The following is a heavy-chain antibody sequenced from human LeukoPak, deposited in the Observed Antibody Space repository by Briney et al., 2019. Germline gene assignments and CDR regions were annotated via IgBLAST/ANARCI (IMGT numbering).Heavy chain of an antibody. Sequence: GGSLRLSCTASAITFSNSLMSWVRQAPGKGLEWVANIKQDGSETNYVDSVKGRFTISRDNAKNSLFLQMNSLRGEDTAIYYCARHLAGDSLYRHFDYWGQGTLVTVSS. J-gene: IGHJ4*02. CDR2: IKQDGSET. CDR1: AITFSNSL. D-gene: IGHD5/OR15-5a*01. CDR3: ARHLAGDSLYRHFDY. V-gene: IGHV3-7*04.